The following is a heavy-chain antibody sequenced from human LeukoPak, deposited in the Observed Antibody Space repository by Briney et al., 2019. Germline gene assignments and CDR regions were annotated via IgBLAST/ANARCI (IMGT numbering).Heavy chain of an antibody. Sequence: GGSLRLSCAASGFTFSSYWMSWVRQAPGKGREWVANIKQDGSEKYYVDSVKGRFTIYRDNAKNSLYLQMNSLRAEDTAVYYCARDPYVSSAFGIWGQGTMVTVSS. J-gene: IGHJ3*02. V-gene: IGHV3-7*01. D-gene: IGHD3-16*01. CDR1: GFTFSSYW. CDR3: ARDPYVSSAFGI. CDR2: IKQDGSEK.